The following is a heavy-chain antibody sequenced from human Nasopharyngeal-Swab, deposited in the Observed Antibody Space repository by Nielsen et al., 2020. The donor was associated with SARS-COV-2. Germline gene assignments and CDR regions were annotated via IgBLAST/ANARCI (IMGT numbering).Heavy chain of an antibody. V-gene: IGHV3-48*04. CDR1: GCTSRRES. CDR2: ISRSSTI. D-gene: IGHD2-21*01. J-gene: IGHJ6*02. Sequence: GGALRLSCAGSGCTSRRESMNRVRQAPGKGRERVENISRSSTITYADSVKGRFTISRDNAKNSLYLQMNSLRAEDTAVYYCARENCGGDCYSPGYYYYGMDVWGQGTTVTVSS. CDR3: ARENCGGDCYSPGYYYYGMDV.